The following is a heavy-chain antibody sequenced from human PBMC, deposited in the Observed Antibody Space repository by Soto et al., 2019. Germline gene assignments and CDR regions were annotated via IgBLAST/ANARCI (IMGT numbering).Heavy chain of an antibody. J-gene: IGHJ2*01. D-gene: IGHD3-10*01. CDR1: GFTFSGYA. CDR2: ISGGGAAT. CDR3: ARKVSGSTGRPDLWYFDL. Sequence: EVQLLDSGGGLVQPGGSLRLSCAASGFTFSGYALTWVRQAPGKGLEWVSAISGGGAATCYADSVKGRFTISRDNSNNTLYLQMNTLRAEDTAVYYCARKVSGSTGRPDLWYFDLWGRGTLVTVSS. V-gene: IGHV3-23*01.